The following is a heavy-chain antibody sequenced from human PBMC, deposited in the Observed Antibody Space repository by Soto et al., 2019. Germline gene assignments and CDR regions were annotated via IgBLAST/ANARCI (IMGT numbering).Heavy chain of an antibody. Sequence: EVQLVESGGGLVQPGGSLRLSCAASGFTFSSYSMNWVRQAPGKGLEWVSYISSSSSTIYYADSVKGRFTISRDNAKNSLYLQMNSLRAEDTAVYYCARMAYGDYKDHYYYYYMDVWGKGTTVTVSS. V-gene: IGHV3-48*01. J-gene: IGHJ6*03. CDR3: ARMAYGDYKDHYYYYYMDV. D-gene: IGHD4-17*01. CDR2: ISSSSSTI. CDR1: GFTFSSYS.